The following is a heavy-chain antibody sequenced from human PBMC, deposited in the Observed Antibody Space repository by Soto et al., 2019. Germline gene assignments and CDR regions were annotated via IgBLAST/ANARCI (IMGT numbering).Heavy chain of an antibody. D-gene: IGHD6-13*01. V-gene: IGHV1-18*01. Sequence: QVQLVQSGAEVKKPGASVKVSCKASGYTFTSYGISWVRQAPGQGLEWMGWISAYNGNTNYAQKLQGRVTMTTDTSTSTAYMELRSLRSDDTAMYYCASGAREAADAPYYYYGMDVWGQGTTVTVSS. CDR1: GYTFTSYG. CDR3: ASGAREAADAPYYYYGMDV. J-gene: IGHJ6*02. CDR2: ISAYNGNT.